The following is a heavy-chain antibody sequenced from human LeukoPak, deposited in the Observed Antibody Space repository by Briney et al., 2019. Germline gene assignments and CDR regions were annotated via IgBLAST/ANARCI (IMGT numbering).Heavy chain of an antibody. Sequence: GGSLRLSCAASGFTFSSYAMTWARQAPGKGLEGVSGINYSCGSTYYADSLKAWFTRSRDNSKNTLYLQMNSLRAEDTAVYYCARYSGYDTSGCYEYLDFWGQGTLVPVSS. CDR3: ARYSGYDTSGCYEYLDF. CDR1: GFTFSSYA. V-gene: IGHV3-23*01. D-gene: IGHD3-22*01. CDR2: INYSCGST. J-gene: IGHJ4*02.